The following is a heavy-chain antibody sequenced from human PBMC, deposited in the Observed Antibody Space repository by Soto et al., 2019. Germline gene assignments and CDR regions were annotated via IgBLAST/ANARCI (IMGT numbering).Heavy chain of an antibody. D-gene: IGHD1-1*01. CDR1: GFTFSSYA. CDR2: ISGSGGST. V-gene: IGHV3-23*01. J-gene: IGHJ6*03. Sequence: GGSLRLSCAASGFTFSSYAMSWVRQAPGKGLESVSAISGSGGSTYYADSVKGRFTISRDNSKNTLYLQMNSLRAEDTAVYYCAKARYNWNDYYYYYMDVWGKGTTVTVSS. CDR3: AKARYNWNDYYYYYMDV.